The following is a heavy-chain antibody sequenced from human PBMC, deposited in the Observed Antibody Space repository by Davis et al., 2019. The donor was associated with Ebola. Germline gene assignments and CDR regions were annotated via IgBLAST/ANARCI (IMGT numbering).Heavy chain of an antibody. J-gene: IGHJ4*02. CDR1: GYTFTSFE. CDR2: MTPNNGNT. CDR3: ARRFRYFDY. V-gene: IGHV1-8*03. Sequence: ASVKVSCKASGYTFTSFEINWVRQAAGQGLEWMGWMTPNNGNTGYAQKFQDRVTITRNTSITTAYMELSSLRSEDTAVYYCARRFRYFDYWGQGTLVTVSS.